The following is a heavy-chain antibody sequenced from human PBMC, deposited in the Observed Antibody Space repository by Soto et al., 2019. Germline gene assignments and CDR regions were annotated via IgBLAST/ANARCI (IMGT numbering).Heavy chain of an antibody. V-gene: IGHV3-48*03. CDR2: ISGSGTT. CDR1: GYTFNSHE. J-gene: IGHJ4*02. D-gene: IGHD3-16*01. Sequence: PGGSLRLSCVASGYTFNSHEMNWVRQAPGKGLEWISSISGSGTTNYAESVKSRFTISRDNAHKSLFLEMKDLRVEDTAVYYCARGGIHWGQGTLVTVSS. CDR3: ARGGIH.